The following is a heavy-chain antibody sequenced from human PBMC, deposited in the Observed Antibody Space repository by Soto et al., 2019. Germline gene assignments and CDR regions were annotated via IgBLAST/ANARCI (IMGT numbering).Heavy chain of an antibody. CDR1: GGTFSSYA. Sequence: QVQLVQSGAEVKKPGSSVKVSCKASGGTFSSYAFSWVRQAPGQGLEWMGGIIPIFGTANYAQKFQGRVTITADESTSTAYMELSSLRSEDTAVYYCARGEAGDSSGYYYGFDYWGQGTLVTVSS. D-gene: IGHD3-22*01. V-gene: IGHV1-69*01. CDR3: ARGEAGDSSGYYYGFDY. J-gene: IGHJ4*02. CDR2: IIPIFGTA.